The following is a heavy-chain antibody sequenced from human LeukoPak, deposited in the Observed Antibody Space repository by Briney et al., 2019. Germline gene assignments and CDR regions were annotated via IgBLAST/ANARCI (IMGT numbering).Heavy chain of an antibody. J-gene: IGHJ4*02. Sequence: SETLSLTCTVSSGSVSTSGYYWGWIRQPPGKGLEWIGEINHSGSTNYNPSLKSRVTISVDTSKNQFSLKLSSVTAADTAVYYCARGRARRYSSRWGYDYWGQGTLVTVSS. CDR2: INHSGST. CDR3: ARGRARRYSSRWGYDY. CDR1: SGSVSTSGYY. D-gene: IGHD6-13*01. V-gene: IGHV4-39*07.